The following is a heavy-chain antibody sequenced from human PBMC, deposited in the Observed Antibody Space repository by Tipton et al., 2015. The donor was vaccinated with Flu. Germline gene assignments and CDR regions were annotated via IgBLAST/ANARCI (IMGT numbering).Heavy chain of an antibody. CDR3: ASAGQDSGNYPSDY. Sequence: QLVQSGAEVRKPGSAVKVSCKASGGTSRSYSISWVRQAPGQGLEWMGRIIPISATTNYAQKLQGRVTITADESTHTAYMELSSLTYEDTAVYYCASAGQDSGNYPSDYWGQGTLVTVSS. J-gene: IGHJ4*02. D-gene: IGHD1-26*01. CDR1: GGTSRSYS. CDR2: IIPISATT. V-gene: IGHV1-69*18.